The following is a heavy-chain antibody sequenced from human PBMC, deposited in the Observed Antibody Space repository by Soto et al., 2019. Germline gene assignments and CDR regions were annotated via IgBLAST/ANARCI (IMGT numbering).Heavy chain of an antibody. CDR1: GYTFTSYD. V-gene: IGHV1-8*01. CDR2: MNPNSGNT. D-gene: IGHD7-27*01. Sequence: QVQLVQSGAEVKKPGASVKVSCKASGYTFTSYDINWVRQATGQGLEWMGWMNPNSGNTGYAQKFQGRVTMTRNTSISTAYMELSSLRSEDTAAYYCARGTGSPVRYYYYYMDVWGKGTTVTVSS. J-gene: IGHJ6*03. CDR3: ARGTGSPVRYYYYYMDV.